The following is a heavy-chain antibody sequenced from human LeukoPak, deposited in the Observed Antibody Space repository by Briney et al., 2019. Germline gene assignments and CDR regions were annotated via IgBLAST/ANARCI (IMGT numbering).Heavy chain of an antibody. Sequence: GGSLRLSCAASGFTFSNYAMSWVRQAPGKGLEWVAGISGTGGSTHYADSVKGRFTISRDNSKNTVYPQMNSLRAEDTAVYYCARGVDYYENSGTIDYWGQGTLVTVSS. CDR2: ISGTGGST. D-gene: IGHD3-22*01. V-gene: IGHV3-23*01. CDR1: GFTFSNYA. CDR3: ARGVDYYENSGTIDY. J-gene: IGHJ4*02.